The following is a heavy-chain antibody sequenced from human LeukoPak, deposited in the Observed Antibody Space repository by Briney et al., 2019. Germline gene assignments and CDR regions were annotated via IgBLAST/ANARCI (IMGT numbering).Heavy chain of an antibody. D-gene: IGHD3-3*01. CDR1: GYTFTSYG. V-gene: IGHV1-18*01. Sequence: ASVKVSCKASGYTFTSYGISWVRQAPGQGLEWMGWISAYNGNTDYAQKLQGRVTMTTDTSTSTAYMELRSLRSDDTAVYYCARSATITIFGVVDYNWFDPWGQGTLVTVSS. CDR3: ARSATITIFGVVDYNWFDP. J-gene: IGHJ5*02. CDR2: ISAYNGNT.